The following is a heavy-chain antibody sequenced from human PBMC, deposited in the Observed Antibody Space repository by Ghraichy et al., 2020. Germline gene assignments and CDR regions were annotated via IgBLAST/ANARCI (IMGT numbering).Heavy chain of an antibody. CDR2: ISSTSNYI. CDR1: GFTFSTYT. V-gene: IGHV3-21*01. Sequence: GGSLRLSCAASGFTFSTYTMNWVRQAPGKGLEWVSSISSTSNYIYYADSVKGRFTISRDNAKNSLFLQMNSLRAEDTAVYYCARVVVTAASYYFYYFDVWGKETLGTVAS. CDR3: ARVVVTAASYYFYYFDV. D-gene: IGHD2-2*01. J-gene: IGHJ6*03.